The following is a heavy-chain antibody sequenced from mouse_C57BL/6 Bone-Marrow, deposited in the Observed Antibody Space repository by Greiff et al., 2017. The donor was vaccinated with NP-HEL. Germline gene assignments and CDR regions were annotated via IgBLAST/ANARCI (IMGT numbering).Heavy chain of an antibody. V-gene: IGHV1-59*01. CDR2: IDPSDSYT. Sequence: QVQLQQPGAELVRPGTSVKLSCKASGYTFTSYWMHWVKQRPGQGLEWIGVIDPSDSYTNYNQKFKGKATLTVDTSSSTAYMQLSSLTSEDSAVYYYARGILITTGAWFAYWGQGTLVTVSA. J-gene: IGHJ3*01. CDR3: ARGILITTGAWFAY. CDR1: GYTFTSYW. D-gene: IGHD1-1*01.